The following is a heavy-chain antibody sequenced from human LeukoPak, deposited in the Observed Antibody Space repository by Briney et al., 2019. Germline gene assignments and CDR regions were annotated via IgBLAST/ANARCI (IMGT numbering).Heavy chain of an antibody. CDR3: AREGLSPGAEYFQH. Sequence: ASVKVSCKASGGTFSSYAISWVRQAPGQGLEWMGIINPSGGSTSYAQKFQGRVTMTRDTSTSTVYMELSSLRSEDTAVYYCAREGLSPGAEYFQHWGQGTLVTVSS. J-gene: IGHJ1*01. CDR2: INPSGGST. CDR1: GGTFSSYA. D-gene: IGHD3-16*02. V-gene: IGHV1-46*01.